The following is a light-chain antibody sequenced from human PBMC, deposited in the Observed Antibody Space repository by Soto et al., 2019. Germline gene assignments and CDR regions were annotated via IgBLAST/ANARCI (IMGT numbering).Light chain of an antibody. CDR1: SSNIGSNY. CDR2: DSN. V-gene: IGLV1-51*01. Sequence: QSVLTQPPSVSAAPGQRVTISCSGSSSNIGSNYVFWYQQLPGTAPKLLIYDSNKRPSGIPDRFSGSKSGTSATLVITGLQTGDEADYHCCSYAGSYTRVFGTGTKLTVL. J-gene: IGLJ1*01. CDR3: CSYAGSYTRV.